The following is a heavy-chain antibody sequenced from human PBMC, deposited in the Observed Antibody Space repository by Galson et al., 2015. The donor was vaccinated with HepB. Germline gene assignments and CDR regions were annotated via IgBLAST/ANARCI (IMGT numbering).Heavy chain of an antibody. CDR3: ARDQFHGYRHYYYGMDV. V-gene: IGHV3-48*03. CDR2: ISSSGSTI. J-gene: IGHJ6*02. Sequence: SLRLSCAASGFTFSSYEMNWVRQAPGKGLEWVSYISSSGSTIYYADSVKGRFTISRDNAKNSLYLQMNSLRAEDTAVYYCARDQFHGYRHYYYGMDVWGQGTTVTVSS. D-gene: IGHD5-18*01. CDR1: GFTFSSYE.